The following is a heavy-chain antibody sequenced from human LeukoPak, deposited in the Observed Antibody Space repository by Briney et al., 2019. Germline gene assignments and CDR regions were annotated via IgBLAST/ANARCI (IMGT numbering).Heavy chain of an antibody. CDR3: AKGWFGELLPPHY. V-gene: IGHV3-43*02. CDR2: ISGDGGST. CDR1: GFTFSSFS. Sequence: PGGSLRLSCAASGFTFSSFSMNWVRQAPGKGLEWVSLISGDGGSTYYADSVKGRFTISRDNSKNSLYLQMNSLRTEDTALYYCAKGWFGELLPPHYWGQGTLVTVSS. J-gene: IGHJ4*02. D-gene: IGHD3-10*01.